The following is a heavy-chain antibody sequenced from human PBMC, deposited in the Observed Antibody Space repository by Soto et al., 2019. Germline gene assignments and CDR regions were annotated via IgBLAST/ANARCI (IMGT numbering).Heavy chain of an antibody. CDR2: ISSGSAYI. D-gene: IGHD1-26*01. V-gene: IGHV3-21*01. CDR3: TSEEGGSYDNWFNP. Sequence: EVQLVESWGGLVKPGGTLRLSCTFSFTSYSQNWVRQAPGKGLEWVSSISSGSAYIKYADSVKGRFTISRDNANNLLYLQMRSLRVDDTAVYYCTSEEGGSYDNWFNPSGQGTLVTVSS. CDR1: SFTSYS. J-gene: IGHJ5*02.